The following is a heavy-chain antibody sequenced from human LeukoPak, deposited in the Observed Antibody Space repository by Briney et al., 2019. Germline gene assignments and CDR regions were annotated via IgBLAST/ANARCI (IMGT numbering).Heavy chain of an antibody. CDR3: ARDRKGYSSSSYEIDS. Sequence: PGGSLSLSCAVSGFSFSSYSMNWVRQAPGKGLEWVSSISSSSSYIYYADSVQGRLTISRDNAKRSLYLQMNSLRAEDTAVYYCARDRKGYSSSSYEIDSWGAGTPGTVSS. D-gene: IGHD6-13*01. J-gene: IGHJ4*02. CDR2: ISSSSSYI. V-gene: IGHV3-21*01. CDR1: GFSFSSYS.